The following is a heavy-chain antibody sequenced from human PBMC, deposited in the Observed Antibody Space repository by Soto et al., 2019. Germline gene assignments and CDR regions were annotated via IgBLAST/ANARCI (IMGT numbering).Heavy chain of an antibody. D-gene: IGHD2-2*01. CDR3: AKDHIVVVPAAIWFDP. V-gene: IGHV3-23*01. CDR1: GFTFSSYA. Sequence: PGGSLRLSCAASGFTFSSYAMSWVRQAPGKGLEWVSAISGSGGSTYYADSVKGRFTISRDNSKKTLYLQMNSLRAEDTAVYYCAKDHIVVVPAAIWFDPWGQGTLVTVSS. J-gene: IGHJ5*02. CDR2: ISGSGGST.